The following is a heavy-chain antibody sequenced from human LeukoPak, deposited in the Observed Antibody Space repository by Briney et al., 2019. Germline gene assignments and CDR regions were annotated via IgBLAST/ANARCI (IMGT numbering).Heavy chain of an antibody. CDR1: GGSFSGYY. CDR3: ARGLRRTPNWFDP. J-gene: IGHJ5*02. V-gene: IGHV4-34*01. D-gene: IGHD4-17*01. CDR2: NNHSGST. Sequence: SATLSLTCAVCGGSFSGYYWSWSRPPPGKGVEWIGENNHSGSTNYNPSLKRRVTISVDTSKNQFSLKLSSVTAADTAVYYCARGLRRTPNWFDPWGQGTLVTVSS.